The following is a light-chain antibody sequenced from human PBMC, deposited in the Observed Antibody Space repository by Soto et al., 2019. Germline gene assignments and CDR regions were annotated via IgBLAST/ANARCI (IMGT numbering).Light chain of an antibody. Sequence: DIPGSQPTPSLYRSRGDRVTITCRASQSISNWLAWYQQKPGKAPKLLIYDASSLESGVPSSLSGTGSGTEFSLTLSRLQPDNIATCFCHSRSFGQGTRLEIK. CDR2: DAS. V-gene: IGKV1-5*01. CDR3: HSRS. J-gene: IGKJ5*01. CDR1: QSISNW.